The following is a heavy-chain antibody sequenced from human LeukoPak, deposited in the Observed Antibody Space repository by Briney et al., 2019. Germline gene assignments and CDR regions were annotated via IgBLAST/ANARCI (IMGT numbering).Heavy chain of an antibody. Sequence: ASMKVSCKASGYTFTSYGISWVRQAPGQGLEWMGWISAYNGNTNYAQKLQGRVTMTTDTSTSTAYMELRSLRSDDTAVYYCARDAYYYGSGSYYKNKYYFDYWGQGTLVTVSS. V-gene: IGHV1-18*01. CDR2: ISAYNGNT. D-gene: IGHD3-10*01. J-gene: IGHJ4*02. CDR1: GYTFTSYG. CDR3: ARDAYYYGSGSYYKNKYYFDY.